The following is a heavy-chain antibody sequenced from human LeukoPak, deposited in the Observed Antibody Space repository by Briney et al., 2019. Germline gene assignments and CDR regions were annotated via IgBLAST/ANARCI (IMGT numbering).Heavy chain of an antibody. D-gene: IGHD5-24*01. J-gene: IGHJ6*03. CDR3: ARELEGKIDGYYYYMDV. Sequence: GGSLRLSCAASGFTFSSYSMNWVRQAPGKGLEWVSYISSSSSTIYYADSVKGRFTISRDNAKNSLYLQMNSLRAEDTAVYYCARELEGKIDGYYYYMDVWGKGTTVTVSS. V-gene: IGHV3-48*04. CDR2: ISSSSSTI. CDR1: GFTFSSYS.